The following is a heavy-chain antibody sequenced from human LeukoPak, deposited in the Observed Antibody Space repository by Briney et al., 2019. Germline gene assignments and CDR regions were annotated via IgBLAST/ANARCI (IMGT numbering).Heavy chain of an antibody. J-gene: IGHJ4*02. CDR2: ISAYNGNT. CDR3: ARSPGYSSSWYFVFFDY. CDR1: GGTFSSYA. D-gene: IGHD6-13*01. V-gene: IGHV1-18*01. Sequence: ASVKVSCKASGGTFSSYAISWVRQAPGQGLEWMGWISAYNGNTNYAQKLQGRVTMTTDTSTSTAYMELRSLRSDDTAVYYCARSPGYSSSWYFVFFDYWGQGTLVTVSS.